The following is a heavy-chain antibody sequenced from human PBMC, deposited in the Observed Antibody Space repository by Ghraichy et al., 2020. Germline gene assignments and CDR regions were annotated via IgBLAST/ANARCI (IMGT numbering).Heavy chain of an antibody. CDR3: ARDPYGDYNYGGTDS. D-gene: IGHD4-17*01. CDR2: IKSARSDS. V-gene: IGHV3-7*03. J-gene: IGHJ4*02. CDR1: GFTFSRYW. Sequence: GGSLRLSCAASGFTFSRYWMSWVRQAPGKGLEWVATIKSARSDSFYLDSVKGRFTISRDNAENSVSMEMTSLRVEDTAVYYCARDPYGDYNYGGTDSWGRGTLDSGSS.